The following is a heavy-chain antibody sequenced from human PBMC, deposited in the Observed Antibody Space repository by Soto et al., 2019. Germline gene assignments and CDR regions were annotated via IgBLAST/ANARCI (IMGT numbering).Heavy chain of an antibody. J-gene: IGHJ6*02. CDR2: INPNSGST. CDR3: ARSVVTAIHYYYYGMDV. D-gene: IGHD2-21*02. V-gene: IGHV1-2*04. Sequence: GASVKVYCKASGYTFTGYYMHWVRQAPGQGLEWMGWINPNSGSTNYAQKFQGWVTMTRDTSISTAYMELSRLRSDDTAVYYCARSVVTAIHYYYYGMDVWGQGTTVTVSS. CDR1: GYTFTGYY.